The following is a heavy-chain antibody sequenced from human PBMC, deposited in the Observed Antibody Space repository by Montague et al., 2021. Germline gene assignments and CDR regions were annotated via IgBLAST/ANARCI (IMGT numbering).Heavy chain of an antibody. D-gene: IGHD3-9*01. J-gene: IGHJ6*02. CDR3: ARDPRNYDMSTGYYGFYYYGLDV. CDR2: INTSGNT. CDR1: GASITSGGYY. V-gene: IGHV4-61*02. Sequence: TLSLTCTVSGASITSGGYYWMWIRQPAGKGLEWIGRINTSGNTDYNPSLSSRVTILVDTSRNHFSLKLYSVTAADTATYFCARDPRNYDMSTGYYGFYYYGLDVWGQGTTVTVSS.